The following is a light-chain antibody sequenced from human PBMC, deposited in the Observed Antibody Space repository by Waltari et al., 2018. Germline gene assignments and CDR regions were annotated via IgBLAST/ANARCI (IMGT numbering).Light chain of an antibody. Sequence: QSALTQPRSVSGSPGQSVTISCTGASSDIGGYNYVSWYQQHPGKAPKLMIYYVSKRPSGGPDPCSGSKSGNTASLTISGLQAEDYCCSDAGSYTWVFGGGTKLTVL. CDR1: SSDIGGYNY. CDR2: YVS. J-gene: IGLJ3*02. V-gene: IGLV2-11*01. CDR3: CSDAGSYTWV.